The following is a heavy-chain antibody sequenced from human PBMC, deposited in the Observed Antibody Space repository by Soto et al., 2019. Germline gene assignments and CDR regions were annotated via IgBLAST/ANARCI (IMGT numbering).Heavy chain of an antibody. CDR2: IYHTGTT. D-gene: IGHD6-13*01. Sequence: QVQLQESGPGLVKPSGTLSLTCAVSGGSISSSNLWTWVRQPPGKGLEWIGEIYHTGTTNYNPSLKTRDTTSVDKSRNPVSLKLSSATAADAAGYYCARSPRSVSAGGIDYRGQGILVTVSS. CDR1: GGSISSSNL. CDR3: ARSPRSVSAGGIDY. J-gene: IGHJ4*02. V-gene: IGHV4-4*02.